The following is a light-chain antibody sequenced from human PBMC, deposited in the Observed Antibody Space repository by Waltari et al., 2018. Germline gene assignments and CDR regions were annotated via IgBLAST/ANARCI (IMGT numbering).Light chain of an antibody. V-gene: IGKV3-20*01. Sequence: EIVLTQSPGTLSLSPGERATLSCRASQSVGKSLAWYQQKSGQAPRLLIYDASTRATGIPDRFSASGFGTDFSLTISRLEPGDFAVYYCQKYVRLPVTFGQGTKVEIK. J-gene: IGKJ1*01. CDR3: QKYVRLPVT. CDR2: DAS. CDR1: QSVGKS.